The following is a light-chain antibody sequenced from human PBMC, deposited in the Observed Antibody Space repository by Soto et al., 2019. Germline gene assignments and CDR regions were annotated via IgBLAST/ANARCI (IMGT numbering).Light chain of an antibody. J-gene: IGKJ3*01. CDR3: QQYGTPLFT. V-gene: IGKV3-20*01. CDR1: QSVTNNF. CDR2: GAS. Sequence: IVLTQSPGTLSLSPGERATLSCGASQSVTNNFLAWYQQKPGQAPRLLIYGASSRHTGVPDRFSGSGSGTDFTLTISRLEPGDFAVYYCQQYGTPLFTFGPGTKVDIK.